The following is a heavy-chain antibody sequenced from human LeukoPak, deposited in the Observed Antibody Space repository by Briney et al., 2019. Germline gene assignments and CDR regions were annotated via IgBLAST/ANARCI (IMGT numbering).Heavy chain of an antibody. CDR3: ATEKDELLDS. CDR1: GYSLSELF. J-gene: IGHJ5*01. CDR2: FDPEDGEP. V-gene: IGHV1-24*01. Sequence: ASAKVSCKVSGYSLSELFTHWVRQAPGKGLEWMGGFDPEDGEPMYAQKFQGRVTMTEDTSTDTAYMELRSLRSEDTAVYYCATEKDELLDSWGQGTLVTVSS. D-gene: IGHD1-1*01.